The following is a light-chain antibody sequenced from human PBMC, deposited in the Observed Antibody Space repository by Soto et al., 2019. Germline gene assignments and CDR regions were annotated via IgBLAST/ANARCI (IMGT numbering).Light chain of an antibody. J-gene: IGLJ3*02. Sequence: QSALTQPPSASGSPGQSVTICCTGTSSDVGGYNYVSWYQQYPGRAPKLMIYEVTKRPSGVPDRFSGSKSGNTASLTVSGLQAEDEADYYCSSYAASNNFYFVFGGGTQLTVL. CDR3: SSYAASNNFYFV. V-gene: IGLV2-8*01. CDR1: SSDVGGYNY. CDR2: EVT.